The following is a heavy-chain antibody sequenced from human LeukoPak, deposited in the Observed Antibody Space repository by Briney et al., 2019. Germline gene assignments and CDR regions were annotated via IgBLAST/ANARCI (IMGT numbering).Heavy chain of an antibody. CDR3: TTVTMVRGVIRVDP. Sequence: GGSLRLSCAASGFTFSNAWMSWVRQAPGKGLEWDGRIKSKTDGGTTDYAAPVKGRFTISRDDSKSTLYLQMNSLKTEDTAVYYCTTVTMVRGVIRVDPWGQGTLVTVSS. CDR2: IKSKTDGGTT. D-gene: IGHD3-10*01. CDR1: GFTFSNAW. V-gene: IGHV3-15*01. J-gene: IGHJ5*02.